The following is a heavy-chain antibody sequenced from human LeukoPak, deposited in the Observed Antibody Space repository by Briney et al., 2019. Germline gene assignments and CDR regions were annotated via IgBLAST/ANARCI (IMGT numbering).Heavy chain of an antibody. Sequence: GGSLRLSCAASGFTFSSYGMHWVRQAPGKGLEWVAVISYDGSNKYYADSVKGRFTISRDNSKNTLYLQMNSLRAEDTAVYYGEKECYYDSSVYYNYFDYGGRGPLVTVSS. CDR3: EKECYYDSSVYYNYFDY. J-gene: IGHJ4*02. CDR1: GFTFSSYG. CDR2: ISYDGSNK. D-gene: IGHD3-22*01. V-gene: IGHV3-30*18.